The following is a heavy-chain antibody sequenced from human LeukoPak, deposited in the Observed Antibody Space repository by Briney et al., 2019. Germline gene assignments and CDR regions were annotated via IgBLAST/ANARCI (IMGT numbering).Heavy chain of an antibody. Sequence: SETLSLTCTVSGGSISSSSYYWGWIRQPPGKGLEWIGSIYYSGSTYYNPSLKSRVTISVDTSKNQFSLKLSSVTAADTAVYFCARIKYSGPVDYWGQGTLVTVSS. CDR3: ARIKYSGPVDY. CDR1: GGSISSSSYY. J-gene: IGHJ4*02. D-gene: IGHD1-26*01. CDR2: IYYSGST. V-gene: IGHV4-39*07.